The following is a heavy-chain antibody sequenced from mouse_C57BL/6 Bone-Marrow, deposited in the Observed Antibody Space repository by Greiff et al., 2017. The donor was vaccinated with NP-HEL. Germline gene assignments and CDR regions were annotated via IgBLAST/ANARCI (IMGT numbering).Heavy chain of an antibody. CDR2: IYPGSGNT. CDR1: GYTFTDYY. CDR3: ARSHYGSSFPV. V-gene: IGHV1-76*01. D-gene: IGHD1-1*01. J-gene: IGHJ1*03. Sequence: VQLQQSGAELVRPGASVKLSCKASGYTFTDYYIKWVKQKPGQGLEWIARIYPGSGNTYYNEKFKGKATLTAEKSSSPAYMQLSSLTSEDSAVYFCARSHYGSSFPVWGTGTTVTVSS.